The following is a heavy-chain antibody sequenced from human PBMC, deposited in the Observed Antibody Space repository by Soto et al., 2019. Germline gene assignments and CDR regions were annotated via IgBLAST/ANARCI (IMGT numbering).Heavy chain of an antibody. D-gene: IGHD3-10*01. CDR3: TRAAWFPYLSFY. CDR2: ISSSGSTA. V-gene: IGHV3-48*03. J-gene: IGHJ4*02. Sequence: EVQLVESGGGLVQPGGSLRLSCAASGLTFSRFELHWVRQAPGKGLEWISYISSSGSTAYYASSVEGRFTISRDNANNSVYLQMDSLRAEDTALYYCTRAAWFPYLSFYWGQGALVTVSS. CDR1: GLTFSRFE.